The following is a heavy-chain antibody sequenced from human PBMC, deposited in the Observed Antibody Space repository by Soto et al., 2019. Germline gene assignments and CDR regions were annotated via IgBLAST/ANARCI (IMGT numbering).Heavy chain of an antibody. Sequence: EVQLAESGGGLVQPGGSLRLSVAAPEFTFSSYWMSWVRQVPGKGLEWLANIKPDGSEKYYVDSVRGRFTISRDNAKNSLYLQMNSLRTEDSAVYYCARDSKEGYSTAQRYFDLWGRGTLVTVSS. CDR3: ARDSKEGYSTAQRYFDL. CDR2: IKPDGSEK. CDR1: EFTFSSYW. V-gene: IGHV3-7*01. D-gene: IGHD2-8*02. J-gene: IGHJ2*01.